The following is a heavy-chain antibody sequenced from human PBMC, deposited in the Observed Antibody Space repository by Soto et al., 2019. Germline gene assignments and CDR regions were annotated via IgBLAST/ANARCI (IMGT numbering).Heavy chain of an antibody. Sequence: SVKVSCKASGATSSSYVLSWVRQAPGQGLGWVGGINSMFGTTNHAQKFQGRVTMTADKSTRTAYMDLSSLGSEDTAVYYCARGAYHSPGDFPPEDSWGQGTLVTVSS. CDR1: GATSSSYV. CDR2: INSMFGTT. CDR3: ARGAYHSPGDFPPEDS. D-gene: IGHD7-27*01. J-gene: IGHJ5*02. V-gene: IGHV1-69*06.